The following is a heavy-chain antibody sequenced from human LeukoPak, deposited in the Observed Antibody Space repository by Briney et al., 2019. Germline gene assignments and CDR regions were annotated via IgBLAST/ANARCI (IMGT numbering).Heavy chain of an antibody. D-gene: IGHD3-22*01. CDR2: ISSSSSYI. Sequence: GGSLRLSCAASGFTFSSYWMSWARQAPGKGLEWVSSISSSSSYIYYADSVKGRFTISRDNAKNSLYLQMNSLRAEDTAVYYCARAFRYYYDSSGALWGQGTLVTVSS. CDR3: ARAFRYYYDSSGAL. J-gene: IGHJ4*02. V-gene: IGHV3-21*01. CDR1: GFTFSSYW.